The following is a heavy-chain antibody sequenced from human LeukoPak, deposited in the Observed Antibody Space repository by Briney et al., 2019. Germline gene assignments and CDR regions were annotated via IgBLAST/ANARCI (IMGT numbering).Heavy chain of an antibody. CDR2: MNPNSGNT. CDR1: GYTFTSYD. CDR3: ARDRADYYDSSGYPFDY. V-gene: IGHV1-8*01. Sequence: ASVKVSCKASGYTFTSYDINWVRQATGQGLEWMGWMNPNSGNTGYAQKFQGRVTMTRNTSISTAYMELSSLRSEDTAVYYCARDRADYYDSSGYPFDYWGQGTLVTVSS. D-gene: IGHD3-22*01. J-gene: IGHJ4*02.